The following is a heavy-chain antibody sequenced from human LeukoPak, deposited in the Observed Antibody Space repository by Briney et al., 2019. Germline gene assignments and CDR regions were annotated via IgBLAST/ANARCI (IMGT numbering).Heavy chain of an antibody. CDR1: GDSISNYY. V-gene: IGHV4-59*01. J-gene: IGHJ3*02. Sequence: SETLSLTCIVSGDSISNYYWSWIRQPPGKGLEWIDYIYYSGSTNYNPSLKSRVTISVDTSKNQFSLKLSCVTAADTAVYYCARDSRAYSGAYDAFDIWGQGTMVTVSS. CDR2: IYYSGST. D-gene: IGHD1-26*01. CDR3: ARDSRAYSGAYDAFDI.